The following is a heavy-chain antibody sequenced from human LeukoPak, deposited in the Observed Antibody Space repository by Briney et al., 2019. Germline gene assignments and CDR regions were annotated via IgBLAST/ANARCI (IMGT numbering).Heavy chain of an antibody. J-gene: IGHJ4*02. CDR3: ARRGAVDTTMTN. V-gene: IGHV1-46*01. CDR2: INPDGGST. Sequence: ASVKVSCKASGYTFTSYWIQWVRQAPGQGLEWMGLINPDGGSTAYAHRFQGRVIMTRDTSTSTAYMDLSSLRSEDTAVYYCARRGAVDTTMTNWGQGTLVTVSS. D-gene: IGHD5-18*01. CDR1: GYTFTSYW.